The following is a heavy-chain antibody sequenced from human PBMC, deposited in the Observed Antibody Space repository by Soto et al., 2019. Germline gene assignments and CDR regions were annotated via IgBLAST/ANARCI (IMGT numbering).Heavy chain of an antibody. CDR1: GFAFNSYW. V-gene: IGHV3-7*01. D-gene: IGHD2-15*01. CDR3: ARTKGAVAYDF. Sequence: EVQLVESGGDLVQPGASLRLSCEASGFAFNSYWMRWVRQAPGKGLEGVANIHEDGTKKYYVDSVKGRFTISRDNAASSLYLQLDYPRAGYTARYYCARTKGAVAYDFWGRGTGVTV. CDR2: IHEDGTKK. J-gene: IGHJ3*01.